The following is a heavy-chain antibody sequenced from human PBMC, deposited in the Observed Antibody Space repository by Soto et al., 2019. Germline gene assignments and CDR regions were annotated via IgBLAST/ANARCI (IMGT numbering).Heavy chain of an antibody. J-gene: IGHJ3*01. CDR2: IHSDGSTT. V-gene: IGHV3-74*01. CDR3: VRGDKGGFDL. Sequence: EVQLVESEGGLVQRGGSLRLSCAASGFTFNYYWMHWVRQAPGQGLVCVSHIHSDGSTTTYADSVKGRFTISRDNAKNTLYLQMNSLRAEDTAVYYCVRGDKGGFDLWGQGTTVTVSS. D-gene: IGHD2-21*02. CDR1: GFTFNYYW.